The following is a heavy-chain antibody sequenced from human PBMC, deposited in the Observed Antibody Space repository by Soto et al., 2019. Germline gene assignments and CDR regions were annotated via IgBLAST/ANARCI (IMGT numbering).Heavy chain of an antibody. V-gene: IGHV3-23*01. CDR3: AKVRAVAGSSMNY. Sequence: GGSLRLSCAASGFSFNNYGMTWVRQAPGKGLEWVSHITPNGGSTNYADSVKGRFTISRDNSKDMLFLQMNGLRVEDTAVYYCAKVRAVAGSSMNYWRQGTLVTVSS. CDR1: GFSFNNYG. J-gene: IGHJ4*02. CDR2: ITPNGGST. D-gene: IGHD6-19*01.